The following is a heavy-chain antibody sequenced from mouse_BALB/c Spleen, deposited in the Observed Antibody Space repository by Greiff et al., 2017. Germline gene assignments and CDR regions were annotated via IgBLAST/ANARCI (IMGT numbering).Heavy chain of an antibody. V-gene: IGHV14-3*02. Sequence: VQLKESGAELVKPGASVKLSCTASGFNIKDIYMHWVKQRPEQGLEWIGRIDPANGNTKYDPKFQGKATITADTSSNTAYLQLSSLTSEDTAVYYCATRDGYYFYWGQGTTLTVSS. CDR2: IDPANGNT. CDR3: ATRDGYYFY. D-gene: IGHD2-3*01. CDR1: GFNIKDIY. J-gene: IGHJ2*01.